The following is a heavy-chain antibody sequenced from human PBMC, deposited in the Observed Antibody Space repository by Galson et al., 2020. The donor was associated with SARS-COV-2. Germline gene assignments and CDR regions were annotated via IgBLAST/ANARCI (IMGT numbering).Heavy chain of an antibody. Sequence: SETLSLTCTVSGGSISSENWRNWVRQPPGQALEWIGAIYDSGRTNYNPSLESRLTISVDKSNNQFSLRLNSVTAADTAVYYCAKWGGFYYAAMDVWGQGTTVTVSS. CDR2: IYDSGRT. V-gene: IGHV4-4*02. CDR3: AKWGGFYYAAMDV. CDR1: GGSISSENW. D-gene: IGHD6-25*01. J-gene: IGHJ6*02.